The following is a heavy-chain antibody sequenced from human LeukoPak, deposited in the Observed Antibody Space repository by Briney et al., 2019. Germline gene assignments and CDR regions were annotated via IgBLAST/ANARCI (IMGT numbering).Heavy chain of an antibody. Sequence: SETLSLTCTVSGGSISSSSYYWGWIRQPPGKGLEWIGSIYHSGSTYYNPSLKSRVTISVDTSKNQFSLKLSSVTAADTAVYYCARDLDSSSSGHFDYWGQGTLVTVSS. V-gene: IGHV4-39*07. D-gene: IGHD6-6*01. CDR3: ARDLDSSSSGHFDY. J-gene: IGHJ4*02. CDR1: GGSISSSSYY. CDR2: IYHSGST.